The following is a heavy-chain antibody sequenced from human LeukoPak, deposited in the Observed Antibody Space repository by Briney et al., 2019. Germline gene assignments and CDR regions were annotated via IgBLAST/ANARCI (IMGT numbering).Heavy chain of an antibody. J-gene: IGHJ4*02. V-gene: IGHV3-23*01. CDR2: ISDSGGST. CDR1: GFTFSSYA. D-gene: IGHD1-26*01. CDR3: AKALPGIVGATKGGYYFDY. Sequence: GGSLRLSCAASGFTFSSYAMSWVRQAPGKGLEWVSSISDSGGSTYYADSVKGRFTISRDNSKNTLYLQMNSLRAEDTAVYYCAKALPGIVGATKGGYYFDYWGQGTLVTVSS.